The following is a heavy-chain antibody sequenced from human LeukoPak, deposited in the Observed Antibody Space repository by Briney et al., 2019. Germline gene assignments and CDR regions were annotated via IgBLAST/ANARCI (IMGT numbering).Heavy chain of an antibody. V-gene: IGHV1-24*01. D-gene: IGHD3-22*01. J-gene: IGHJ4*02. Sequence: ASVKVSCKVSGYTLTELSMHWVRQAPGKGLEWMGGFDPEDGETIYAQKFQGRVTMTEDTSTDTAYMELSSLRSEDTAVYYCATGDSSGYYFRIFDYWGQGTLATVSS. CDR2: FDPEDGET. CDR3: ATGDSSGYYFRIFDY. CDR1: GYTLTELS.